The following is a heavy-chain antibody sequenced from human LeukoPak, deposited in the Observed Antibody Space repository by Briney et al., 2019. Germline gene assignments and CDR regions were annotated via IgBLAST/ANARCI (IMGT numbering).Heavy chain of an antibody. J-gene: IGHJ2*01. V-gene: IGHV1-46*01. Sequence: ASVKVSCKASGYTFTTYGITWVRQAPGQGLEWMGIINPSGGSTSYAQKFQGRVTMTRDMSTSTVYMELSSLRSEDTAVYYCARAITYYDFWSGYPDGYFDLWGRGTLVTVSS. D-gene: IGHD3-3*01. CDR3: ARAITYYDFWSGYPDGYFDL. CDR2: INPSGGST. CDR1: GYTFTTYG.